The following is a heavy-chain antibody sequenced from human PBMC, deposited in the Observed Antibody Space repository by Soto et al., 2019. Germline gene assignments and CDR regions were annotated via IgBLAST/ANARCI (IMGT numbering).Heavy chain of an antibody. CDR2: IGGSGGST. CDR3: AKDIGYSSSPLYGMDV. D-gene: IGHD6-6*01. Sequence: GGSLRLSCAASGFTFSSYAMSWVRQAPGKGLEWVSAIGGSGGSTYDADSVKGRFTISRDNSKNTLYLQMNSLRAEDTAVYYCAKDIGYSSSPLYGMDVWGQGTTVTVSS. CDR1: GFTFSSYA. V-gene: IGHV3-23*01. J-gene: IGHJ6*02.